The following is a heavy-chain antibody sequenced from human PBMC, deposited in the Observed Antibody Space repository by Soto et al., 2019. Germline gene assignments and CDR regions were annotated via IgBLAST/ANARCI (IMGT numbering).Heavy chain of an antibody. D-gene: IGHD2-2*01. CDR3: ARHMHFDY. V-gene: IGHV4-39*01. CDR1: GGTSSNRSYH. Sequence: TVFGGTSSNRSYHRGWIRQPPGKGLEWIGSIYYSGSTYYNPSLKSRVTISVDTSKNQFSLKLSSVTAADTAVYYCARHMHFDYWGQGTLVTVSS. J-gene: IGHJ4*02. CDR2: IYYSGST.